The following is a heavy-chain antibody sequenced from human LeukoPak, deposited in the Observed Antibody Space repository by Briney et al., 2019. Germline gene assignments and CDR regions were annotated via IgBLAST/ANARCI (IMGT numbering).Heavy chain of an antibody. CDR1: VCTFIIYA. J-gene: IGHJ4*02. V-gene: IGHV1-69*13. Sequence: SVTVSFKSSVCTFIIYAISWVRQAPGQGLEWMGGIIPIFRTANQAKKFQGRVTITADESTSTSYMELSSLRSEDTAVYYCSRGLGSSSWYVPFDYWGQGTLVTVSS. D-gene: IGHD6-13*01. CDR3: SRGLGSSSWYVPFDY. CDR2: IIPIFRTA.